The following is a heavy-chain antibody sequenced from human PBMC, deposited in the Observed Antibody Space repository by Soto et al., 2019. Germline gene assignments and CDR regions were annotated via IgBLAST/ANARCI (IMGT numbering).Heavy chain of an antibody. J-gene: IGHJ5*02. D-gene: IGHD3-3*01. CDR2: ISYDGSNK. Sequence: GSLRLSGAASGFTVSSYGMHWVRQGPGKGLEWVAVISYDGSNKYYADSVKGRFTISRDNSKNTLYLQMNSLRAEDTAVYYCAKDARFDFWSGSPLNWFDPWGQGTLVTVSS. CDR1: GFTVSSYG. V-gene: IGHV3-30*18. CDR3: AKDARFDFWSGSPLNWFDP.